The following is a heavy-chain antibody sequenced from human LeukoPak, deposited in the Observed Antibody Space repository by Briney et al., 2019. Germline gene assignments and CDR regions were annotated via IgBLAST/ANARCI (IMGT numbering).Heavy chain of an antibody. Sequence: PGGSLRLSCAASGFTFSDYYMSWIRQAPGKGLEWVSYISSSGSTIYYADSVKGRFTISRDNAKNPLYLQMNSLRAEDTAVYYCARDALPLIAVAGTDAFDIWGQGTMVTVSS. CDR2: ISSSGSTI. CDR3: ARDALPLIAVAGTDAFDI. J-gene: IGHJ3*02. D-gene: IGHD6-19*01. CDR1: GFTFSDYY. V-gene: IGHV3-11*01.